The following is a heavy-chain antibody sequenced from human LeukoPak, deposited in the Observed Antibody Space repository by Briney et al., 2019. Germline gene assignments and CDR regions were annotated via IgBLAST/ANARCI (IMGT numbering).Heavy chain of an antibody. D-gene: IGHD5-18*01. Sequence: PSETLSLTCTVSGGSISSYYWSWIRQPPGKGLEWIGYIYYSGSTNYNPSLKSRVTISVDTSKNQFSLKLSSVTAADTAVYYCAMGDTAMVLSYFDYWGQGTLVTVSS. CDR3: AMGDTAMVLSYFDY. CDR1: GGSISSYY. V-gene: IGHV4-59*01. J-gene: IGHJ4*02. CDR2: IYYSGST.